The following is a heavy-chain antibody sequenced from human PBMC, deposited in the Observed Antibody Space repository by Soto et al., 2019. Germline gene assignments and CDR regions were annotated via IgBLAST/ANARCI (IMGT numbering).Heavy chain of an antibody. Sequence: ETLSLTCSVSGGSIDDYYWSWIRQPPGKGLEWVAFIYHSGGTDYSPSPQSRVSLSVDTSKNQFSLRLTSVTAADTAVYYCARVRVDADDLFYFDSWGEGTLVTVSS. V-gene: IGHV4-59*01. CDR3: ARVRVDADDLFYFDS. J-gene: IGHJ4*02. D-gene: IGHD3-3*01. CDR1: GGSIDDYY. CDR2: IYHSGGT.